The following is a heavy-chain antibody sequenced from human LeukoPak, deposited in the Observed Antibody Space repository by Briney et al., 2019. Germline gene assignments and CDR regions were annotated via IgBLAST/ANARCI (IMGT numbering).Heavy chain of an antibody. Sequence: ASVKVSCKASGYTFTNFGISWVRQAPGQGLEWMGWINAHDGKRNYALKHEDRVIMTTDTSTSTAYMELRSLRSDDTAVYYCARDTLPLEYSSGWVFFDYWGQGTLVTVSS. CDR2: INAHDGKR. J-gene: IGHJ4*02. CDR3: ARDTLPLEYSSGWVFFDY. V-gene: IGHV1-18*01. D-gene: IGHD6-19*01. CDR1: GYTFTNFG.